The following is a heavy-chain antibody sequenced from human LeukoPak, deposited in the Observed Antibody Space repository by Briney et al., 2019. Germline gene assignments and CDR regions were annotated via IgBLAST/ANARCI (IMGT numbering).Heavy chain of an antibody. D-gene: IGHD6-19*01. CDR1: GFTFSTYA. CDR2: IGRNGDST. V-gene: IGHV3-64D*06. J-gene: IGHJ1*01. CDR3: VKDRDMGNGWAYFQH. Sequence: GGSLRLSCSASGFTFSTYAMHGVRQAPGKGLEYVSAIGRNGDSTYYADSVKGRFTISRDNSKNTLYLQMSSLRPEDTAVYYCVKDRDMGNGWAYFQHWGQGTLVTVSS.